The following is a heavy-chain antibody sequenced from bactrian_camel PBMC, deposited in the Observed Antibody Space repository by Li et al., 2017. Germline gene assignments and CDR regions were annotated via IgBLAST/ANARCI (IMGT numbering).Heavy chain of an antibody. CDR2: ISGDGNP. V-gene: IGHV3S67*01. D-gene: IGHD6*01. CDR1: GFADSRYC. Sequence: VHLVGTGACMTVRQISITPSCAAVGFADSRYCVGWLRQDPGKEREGIAAISGDGNPEYADSVKGRFTITKDNAKYTLYMQMNSLKPEDADTYYWAAVRYGVTWYPLCRGRSADFGYWGQGTQVTVS. J-gene: IGHJ6*01. CDR3: AAVRYGVTWYPLCRGRSADFGY.